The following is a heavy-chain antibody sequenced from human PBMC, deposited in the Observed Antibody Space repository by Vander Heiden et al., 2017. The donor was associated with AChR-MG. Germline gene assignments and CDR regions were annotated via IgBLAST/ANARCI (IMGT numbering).Heavy chain of an antibody. CDR3: AKKNPGVAPFDY. Sequence: EVQLLESGGGLVQPGGSLRLSCAASGFSCSSYAMGWVRQAPGKGLEWVSGISSSGGDTPYADSVKGRFTISRDNSKNTLYLQMNSLRAEDTAVYYCAKKNPGVAPFDYWGQGTLVTVSS. V-gene: IGHV3-23*01. J-gene: IGHJ4*02. D-gene: IGHD3-3*01. CDR1: GFSCSSYA. CDR2: ISSSGGDT.